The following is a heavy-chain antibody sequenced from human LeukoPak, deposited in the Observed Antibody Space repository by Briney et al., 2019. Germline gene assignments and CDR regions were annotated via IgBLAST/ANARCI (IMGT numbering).Heavy chain of an antibody. D-gene: IGHD3-22*01. CDR1: GFTFISSA. CDR3: AKHSHDGSAPYYEVQFDS. Sequence: GGSLRLSCAASGFTFISSAMSWVRQAPGKGLEWGSTISRTGVATYYANSVKGRFTISRDNSKNTVYLQMNSLRAEDTAVYYCAKHSHDGSAPYYEVQFDSWGQGTLVTVSS. CDR2: ISRTGVAT. J-gene: IGHJ4*02. V-gene: IGHV3-23*01.